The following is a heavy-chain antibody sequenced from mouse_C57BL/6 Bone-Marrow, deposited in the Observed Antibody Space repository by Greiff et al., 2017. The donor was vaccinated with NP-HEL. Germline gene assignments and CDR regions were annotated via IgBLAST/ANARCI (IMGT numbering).Heavy chain of an antibody. CDR2: IHPNSGST. D-gene: IGHD1-1*01. CDR3: ARDPYGRGVDY. CDR1: GYTFTSYW. J-gene: IGHJ4*01. V-gene: IGHV1-64*01. Sequence: QVQLQQPGAELVKPGASVKLSCKASGYTFTSYWMHWVKQRPGQGLEWIGMIHPNSGSTNYNEKFKSKATLTVDKSSSTAYMQLSSLTSEDSSVYYCARDPYGRGVDYWGQGPSVTVSS.